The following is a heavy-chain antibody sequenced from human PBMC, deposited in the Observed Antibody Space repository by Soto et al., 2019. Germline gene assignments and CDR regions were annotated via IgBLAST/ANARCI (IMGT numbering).Heavy chain of an antibody. CDR1: GFTFSSYS. CDR2: ISSSSSYI. V-gene: IGHV3-21*01. CDR3: ARDQHYDFWRGYLDAFDI. D-gene: IGHD3-3*01. Sequence: GGSLRLSCAASGFTFSSYSMNWVRQAPGKGLEWVSSISSSSSYIYYADSVKGRFTISRDNAKNSLYLQMNSLRAEDTAAYYCARDQHYDFWRGYLDAFDIWGQGRMVTVSS. J-gene: IGHJ3*02.